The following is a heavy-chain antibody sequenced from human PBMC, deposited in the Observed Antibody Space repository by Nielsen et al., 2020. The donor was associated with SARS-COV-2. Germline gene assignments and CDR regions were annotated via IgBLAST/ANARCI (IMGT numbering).Heavy chain of an antibody. J-gene: IGHJ3*02. V-gene: IGHV4-31*03. CDR2: IYNSGST. CDR3: ARGGSGSQHWDAFDI. D-gene: IGHD3-10*01. CDR1: GGSISSGDYY. Sequence: SETLSLTCTVSGGSISSGDYYWNWIRQHPGKGLEWIGNIYNSGSTYYNPSLKSRVTISVDSSKNQFSLRMSSVTAADTAVYYCARGGSGSQHWDAFDIWGQGTMVTVSS.